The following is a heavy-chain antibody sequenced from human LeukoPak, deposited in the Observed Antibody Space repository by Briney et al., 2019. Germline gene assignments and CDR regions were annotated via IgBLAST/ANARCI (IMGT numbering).Heavy chain of an antibody. CDR3: ARGEHSVDS. V-gene: IGHV4-4*07. D-gene: IGHD1/OR15-1a*01. J-gene: IGHJ4*02. Sequence: SETLSLTCTVSGGAIRSHYWNWIRQPAGKGLEWIGRIYSSGYTNDNPFLKSRITMSVDMSKNQFSLRLNSVTAADTAVYYCARGEHSVDSWGQGMLVTVSS. CDR1: GGAIRSHY. CDR2: IYSSGYT.